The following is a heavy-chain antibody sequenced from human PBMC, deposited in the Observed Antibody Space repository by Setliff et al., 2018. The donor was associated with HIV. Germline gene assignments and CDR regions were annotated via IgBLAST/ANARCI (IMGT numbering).Heavy chain of an antibody. CDR2: IWYDGSNK. D-gene: IGHD3-3*01. Sequence: LRLSCAASGFTFSSYGMHWVRQAPGKGLEWVAVIWYDGSNKYYADSVKGRFTISRDNSKNTLYLQMNSLRAEDTAVYYCAKALYNFWSGYYSDPSDPPDYWGQGTLVTVSS. CDR3: AKALYNFWSGYYSDPSDPPDY. V-gene: IGHV3-33*06. CDR1: GFTFSSYG. J-gene: IGHJ4*02.